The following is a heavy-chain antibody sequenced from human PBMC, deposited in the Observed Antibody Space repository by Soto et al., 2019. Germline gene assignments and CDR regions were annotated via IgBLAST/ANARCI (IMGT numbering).Heavy chain of an antibody. D-gene: IGHD3-22*01. CDR2: INHSGST. V-gene: IGHV4-34*01. Sequence: PSETLSLTCAVYGGSFSGYYWTWIRQPPGTGLEWIGEINHSGSTNYNPSLKSRVTISVDTSKNQFSLKLTSVTAADTAVYYCARGRNVYDSSDYSYGDVDFWGQGTQVTVSS. CDR1: GGSFSGYY. CDR3: ARGRNVYDSSDYSYGDVDF. J-gene: IGHJ4*02.